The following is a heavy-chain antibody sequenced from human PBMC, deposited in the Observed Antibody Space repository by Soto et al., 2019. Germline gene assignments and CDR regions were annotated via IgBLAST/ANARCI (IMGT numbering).Heavy chain of an antibody. CDR2: INHSGST. Sequence: SETLSLTCAVYGGSFSGYYWSWIRQPPGKGLEWIGEINHSGSTNYNPSLKSRVTISVDTSKNQFSLRLSSVTAADTAVYYCARGKLSDYVWGSYRYHFDYWGQGTVVTVSS. J-gene: IGHJ4*02. CDR3: ARGKLSDYVWGSYRYHFDY. CDR1: GGSFSGYY. V-gene: IGHV4-34*01. D-gene: IGHD3-16*02.